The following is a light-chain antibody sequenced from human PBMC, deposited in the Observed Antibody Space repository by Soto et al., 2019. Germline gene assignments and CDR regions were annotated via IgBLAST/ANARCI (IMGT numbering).Light chain of an antibody. Sequence: EKVMTQSPATVSVSPWGKATVSCRASQSVSTNLAWYQQKPGQAPRLLIYDATNRATGIPARFSGSGFGTDFTLTISSLEPEDFAVYYCQQRSNWPPISFGQGRRLEIK. J-gene: IGKJ5*01. CDR3: QQRSNWPPIS. CDR2: DAT. V-gene: IGKV3-11*01. CDR1: QSVSTN.